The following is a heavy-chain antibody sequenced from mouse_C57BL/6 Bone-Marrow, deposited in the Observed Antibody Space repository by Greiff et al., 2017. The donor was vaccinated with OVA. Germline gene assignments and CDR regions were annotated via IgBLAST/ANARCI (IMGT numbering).Heavy chain of an antibody. D-gene: IGHD1-1*01. J-gene: IGHJ1*03. CDR2: SRNKANDYTT. Sequence: EVKLVESGGGLVQSGRSLRLSCATSGFTFSDFYMEWVRQAPGKGLEWIAASRNKANDYTTEYSASVKGRFIVSRDTSQSILYLQMNALRAEDTAIYYCARDAGYYYGSTHGYFDVWGTGTTVTVSS. CDR1: GFTFSDFY. CDR3: ARDAGYYYGSTHGYFDV. V-gene: IGHV7-1*01.